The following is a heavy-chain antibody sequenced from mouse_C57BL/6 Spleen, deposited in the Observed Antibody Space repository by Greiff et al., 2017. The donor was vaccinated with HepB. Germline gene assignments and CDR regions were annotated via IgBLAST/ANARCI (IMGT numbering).Heavy chain of an antibody. V-gene: IGHV2-2*01. J-gene: IGHJ1*03. D-gene: IGHD2-3*01. CDR1: GFSLTSYG. Sequence: VQLVESGPGLVQPSQSLSITCTVSGFSLTSYGVHWVRQSPGKGLEWLGVIWSGGSTDYNAAFISRLSISKDNSKSQVFFKMNSLQADDTAIYYCARNEDGYYSYWYFDVWGTGTTVTVSS. CDR2: IWSGGST. CDR3: ARNEDGYYSYWYFDV.